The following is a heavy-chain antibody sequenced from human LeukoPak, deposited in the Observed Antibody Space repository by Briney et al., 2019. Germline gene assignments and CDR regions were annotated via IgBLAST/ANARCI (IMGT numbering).Heavy chain of an antibody. J-gene: IGHJ6*03. CDR2: ISGSGGST. CDR3: AKEGAVVGATRGYYYYYMDV. V-gene: IGHV3-23*01. D-gene: IGHD1-26*01. Sequence: PGGSLRLSCAASGFTFSSYAMSWVRQAPGKGLEWVSAISGSGGSTYYADSVKGRFTISRDNSKNTLYLQMNSLRAEDTAVYYCAKEGAVVGATRGYYYYYMDVWGKGTTVTVSS. CDR1: GFTFSSYA.